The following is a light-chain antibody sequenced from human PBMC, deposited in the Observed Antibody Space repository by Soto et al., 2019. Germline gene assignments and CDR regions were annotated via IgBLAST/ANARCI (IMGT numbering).Light chain of an antibody. J-gene: IGLJ2*01. CDR2: DNN. CDR1: SSNIENND. V-gene: IGLV1-51*01. Sequence: QSVLTQAPSVSAASGQKVTISCSGSSSNIENNDVSWYQQLPGTTPKLFIYDNNKRPSGIPDRFSASKSGTSATLGITGLQTGDEADYYCGTWDSSLSAVVFGGGTKLTVL. CDR3: GTWDSSLSAVV.